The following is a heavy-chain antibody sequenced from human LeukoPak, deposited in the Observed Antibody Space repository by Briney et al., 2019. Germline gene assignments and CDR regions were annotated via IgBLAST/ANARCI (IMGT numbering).Heavy chain of an antibody. CDR1: GYTFTSYG. CDR2: ISAYNGNT. V-gene: IGHV1-18*01. J-gene: IGHJ6*03. CDR3: ARDRDSSSFGYYYYLDI. Sequence: ASVRVSCKASGYTFTSYGITWVRQAPGQGLEWMGWISAYNGNTNYAQKLQGRVTMTTDTSTSTTYMELRSLRYDDTAVYYCARDRDSSSFGYYYYLDIWGKGTTVTVPS. D-gene: IGHD6-13*01.